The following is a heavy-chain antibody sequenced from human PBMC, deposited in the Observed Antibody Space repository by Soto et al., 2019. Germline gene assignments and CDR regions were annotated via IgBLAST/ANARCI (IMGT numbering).Heavy chain of an antibody. CDR1: GGFLSPCSYF. D-gene: IGHD1-1*01. V-gene: IGHV4-39*01. CDR2: IYYSGST. Sequence: SETRCLPWTGSGGFLSPCSYFLGRIRPAPGTGLYWIGSIYYSGSTYYNPTLKSRVTISVDTSKNQFSLKLSSVTAADTAVYYCARQDLEPKRYGMDVWGQGTTVTGSS. CDR3: ARQDLEPKRYGMDV. J-gene: IGHJ6*02.